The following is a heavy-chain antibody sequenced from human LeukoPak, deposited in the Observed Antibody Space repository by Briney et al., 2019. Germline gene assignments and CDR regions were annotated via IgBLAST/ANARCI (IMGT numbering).Heavy chain of an antibody. CDR3: ASGGHLDY. CDR1: GFDFSSNW. J-gene: IGHJ4*02. V-gene: IGHV3-74*01. D-gene: IGHD3-16*01. CDR2: IKGDGIST. Sequence: GGSLRLSCAASGFDFSSNWMHWVRHAPGQGLVWVSRIKGDGISTNYADSVKGRFTISRDIAKNTLYLQMNSLRAEDTAVYYCASGGHLDYWGQGTPVTVSS.